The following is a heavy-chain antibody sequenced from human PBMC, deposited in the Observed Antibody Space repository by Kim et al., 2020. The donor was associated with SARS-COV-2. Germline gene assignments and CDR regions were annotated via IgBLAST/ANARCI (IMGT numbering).Heavy chain of an antibody. D-gene: IGHD2-21*01. CDR1: GFSFSSYS. V-gene: IGHV3-48*02. Sequence: GGSLRLSCAASGFSFSSYSMNWVRQAPGKGLEWVSYISSNSSTIYYADSVKGRFTISRDNAKNSLYLQMNSLRDEDTAVYYCARCDESEPNYYYYGMDVWGQRAKVSVPS. CDR3: ARCDESEPNYYYYGMDV. CDR2: ISSNSSTI. J-gene: IGHJ6*02.